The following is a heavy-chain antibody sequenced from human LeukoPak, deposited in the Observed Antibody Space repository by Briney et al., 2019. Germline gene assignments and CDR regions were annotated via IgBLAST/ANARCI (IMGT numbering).Heavy chain of an antibody. CDR2: IYYSGST. CDR3: ARQSYSSGWYKN. D-gene: IGHD6-19*01. Sequence: PSETLSLTCTASGGSISSYYWGWIRQPPGKGLEWIGSIYYSGSTYYNPSLKSRVTISVDTSKNQFSLKLSSVTAADTAVYYCARQSYSSGWYKNWGQGTLVTVSS. J-gene: IGHJ4*02. CDR1: GGSISSYY. V-gene: IGHV4-39*01.